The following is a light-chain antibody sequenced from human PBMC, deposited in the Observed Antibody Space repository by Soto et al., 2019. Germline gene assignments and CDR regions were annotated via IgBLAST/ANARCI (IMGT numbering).Light chain of an antibody. J-gene: IGKJ4*01. Sequence: DILLTQSPSFLSASVGDRVTITCRASQGISSYLAWYQQKPGKAPKLLIYAASTLQSGVPSRFSGSGSGTEFTLTISSLQPEDFATYYCQQLNSYPLTLGGGTKVDTK. CDR1: QGISSY. V-gene: IGKV1-9*01. CDR3: QQLNSYPLT. CDR2: AAS.